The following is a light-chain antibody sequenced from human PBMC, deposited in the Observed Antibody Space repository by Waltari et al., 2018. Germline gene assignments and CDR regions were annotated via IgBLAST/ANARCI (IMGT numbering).Light chain of an antibody. CDR2: EVA. CDR1: SSDVGPFNY. V-gene: IGLV2-8*01. CDR3: SSYTGDYSPVL. J-gene: IGLJ2*01. Sequence: QSALTQPPSASGSLGQSVTISCTGVSSDVGPFNYVSWYQHHPGEPPRLILYEVARRPSGVPNRFSGSRSGNTASLIVSGLQADDEADYYCSSYTGDYSPVLFGGGTTLTVL.